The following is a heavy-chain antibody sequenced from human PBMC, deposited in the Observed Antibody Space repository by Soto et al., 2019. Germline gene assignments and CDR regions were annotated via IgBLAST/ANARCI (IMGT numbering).Heavy chain of an antibody. J-gene: IGHJ4*02. CDR1: GGSVSSGNYY. V-gene: IGHV4-61*03. CDR3: SRDNGVVRIFDS. D-gene: IGHD2-15*01. CDR2: VYYSGST. Sequence: QVQLQESGPGLVKPSETLSLTCTVSGGSVSSGNYYWSWIRQPPGKGLEWIGYVYYSGSTNYNPSLQSRVTMSIDTSKNHFSLKLTSVTAADTAVYFWSRDNGVVRIFDSWGQGTLVTVSS.